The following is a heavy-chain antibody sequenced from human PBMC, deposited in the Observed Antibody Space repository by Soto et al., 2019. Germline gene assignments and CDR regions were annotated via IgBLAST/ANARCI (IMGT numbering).Heavy chain of an antibody. Sequence: SETLSLTCAVSGGSFSGHSWSWFRQSPGKGREWIGDINHSRRVNYSPSLKSRVTISLDTSKSQFSLTLSAVTAVDTAMYYCSTRAYDTNGYYRFDPWGQGTLVTVSS. CDR2: INHSRRV. CDR1: GGSFSGHS. J-gene: IGHJ5*01. V-gene: IGHV4-34*01. D-gene: IGHD3-22*01. CDR3: STRAYDTNGYYRFDP.